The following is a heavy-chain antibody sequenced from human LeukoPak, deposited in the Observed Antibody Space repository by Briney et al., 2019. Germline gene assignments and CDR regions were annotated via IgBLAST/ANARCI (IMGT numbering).Heavy chain of an antibody. CDR3: ARVVLITMVRGATKSYNWFDP. V-gene: IGHV5-51*01. CDR2: IYPGDSDT. CDR1: GYSFTSYW. J-gene: IGHJ5*02. D-gene: IGHD3-10*01. Sequence: GESPKISCKGSGYSFTSYWIGWERQMPGKGLEWMGIIYPGDSDTRYSPSFQGQVTISADKSISTAYLQWSSLKASDTAMYYCARVVLITMVRGATKSYNWFDPWGQGTLVTVSS.